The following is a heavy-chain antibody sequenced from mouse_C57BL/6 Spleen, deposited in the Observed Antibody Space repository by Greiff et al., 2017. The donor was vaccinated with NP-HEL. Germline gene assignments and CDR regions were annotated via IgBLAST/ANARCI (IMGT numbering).Heavy chain of an antibody. V-gene: IGHV1-39*01. J-gene: IGHJ4*01. D-gene: IGHD1-1*01. Sequence: EVKLVESGPELVKPGASVKISCKASGYSFTDYNMNWVKQSNGKSLEWIGVINPNYGTTSYNQKFKGKATLTVDQSSSTAYMQLNSLTSEDSAVYYCASGVYYYGSSPPMDYWGQGTSVTVSS. CDR1: GYSFTDYN. CDR2: INPNYGTT. CDR3: ASGVYYYGSSPPMDY.